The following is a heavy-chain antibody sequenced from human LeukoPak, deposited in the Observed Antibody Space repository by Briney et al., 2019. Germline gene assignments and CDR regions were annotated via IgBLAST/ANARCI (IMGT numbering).Heavy chain of an antibody. CDR1: GYTFTGYY. D-gene: IGHD3-22*01. CDR3: ARGYSLSDYYDSSGSDY. Sequence: ASVKVSCKASGYTFTGYYMHWVRQAPGQGLEWMGWINPNSGGTNYAQKFQARVTVTRDSSITTAYMELNSLRSGDPAVYYCARGYSLSDYYDSSGSDYWGQGTLVTVSS. V-gene: IGHV1-2*02. CDR2: INPNSGGT. J-gene: IGHJ4*02.